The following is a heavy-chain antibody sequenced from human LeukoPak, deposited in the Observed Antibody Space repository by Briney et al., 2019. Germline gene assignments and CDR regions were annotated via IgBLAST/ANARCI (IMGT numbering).Heavy chain of an antibody. CDR2: VSDSGST. J-gene: IGHJ6*03. Sequence: SETLSLTCTVSGGSISSHYWSWIRQPPGKGLEWIGYVSDSGSTNYNPSLKSRVTVSVDTSKDQFSLKLTSVTAADTAVYYCARTGSSWPLYYYYYMDVWGKGTTVTVSS. CDR1: GGSISSHY. V-gene: IGHV4-59*11. D-gene: IGHD6-13*01. CDR3: ARTGSSWPLYYYYYMDV.